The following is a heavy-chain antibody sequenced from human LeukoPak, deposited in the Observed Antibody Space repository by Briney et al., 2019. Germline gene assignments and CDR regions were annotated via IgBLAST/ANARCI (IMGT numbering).Heavy chain of an antibody. CDR3: ARVFPPNSYDRSGYLFDY. CDR1: GFTVISSY. CDR2: LYSDGST. D-gene: IGHD3-22*01. J-gene: IGHJ4*02. Sequence: PGGSLRLSCAASGFTVISSYMSWVRQAPGKGREGVSVLYSDGSTYYAESVKGRFTISRENSKKTLYLQMNSLRDEDTAVYYCARVFPPNSYDRSGYLFDYWGRGTLVTVSS. V-gene: IGHV3-53*01.